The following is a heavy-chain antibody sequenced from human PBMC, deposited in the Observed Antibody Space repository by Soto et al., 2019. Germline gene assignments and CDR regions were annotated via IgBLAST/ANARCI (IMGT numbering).Heavy chain of an antibody. CDR1: GFSLSTSGVG. CDR3: AHSYCSGGSCYSRWFDP. V-gene: IGHV2-5*01. Sequence: QITLKESGPTLVKPTQTLTLTCTFSGFSLSTSGVGVGWIRQPPGKALEWLALIYWNDDKRYSPSLKSRLTITKDTSKNQVVLTMTNMDPVDTATYYCAHSYCSGGSCYSRWFDPWGQGTLVTVSS. CDR2: IYWNDDK. J-gene: IGHJ5*02. D-gene: IGHD2-15*01.